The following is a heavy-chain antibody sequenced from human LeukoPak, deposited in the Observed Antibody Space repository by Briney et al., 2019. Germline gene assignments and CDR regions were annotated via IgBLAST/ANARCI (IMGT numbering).Heavy chain of an antibody. CDR1: GGSISSYY. V-gene: IGHV4-59*01. CDR3: ARGYGLGIAAAGGPYWYFDL. Sequence: PSETLSLTCTVSGGSISSYYWSWIRQHPGKGLECIGYIYYSGSTNYNPSLKSRVTISVDTSKNQFSLKLSSVTAADTAVYYCARGYGLGIAAAGGPYWYFDLWGRGTLVTVSS. CDR2: IYYSGST. J-gene: IGHJ2*01. D-gene: IGHD6-13*01.